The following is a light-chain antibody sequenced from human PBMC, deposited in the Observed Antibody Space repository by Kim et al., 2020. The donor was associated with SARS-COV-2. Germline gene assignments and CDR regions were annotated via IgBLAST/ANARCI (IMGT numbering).Light chain of an antibody. Sequence: QTVTISCTGSRTDVGGHNFVSWFQQHPGKAPKLIIYDVSERPSGVPDRFSGSKSGNTASLTVSGLQTEDEADYYCSSYAGNNRDIFGTGTKVTVL. CDR1: RTDVGGHNF. V-gene: IGLV2-8*01. J-gene: IGLJ1*01. CDR2: DVS. CDR3: SSYAGNNRDI.